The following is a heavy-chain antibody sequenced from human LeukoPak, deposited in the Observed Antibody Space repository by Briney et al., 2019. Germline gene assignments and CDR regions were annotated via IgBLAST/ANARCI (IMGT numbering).Heavy chain of an antibody. CDR1: GYTFTGYY. CDR3: ARDTRYYYDSSAYYRSDAFDI. V-gene: IGHV1-2*02. CDR2: INPNSGGT. D-gene: IGHD3-22*01. Sequence: ASVKVSCKASGYTFTGYYIHWVRQAPGQGLEWMGWINPNSGGTNYAQKFQGRVTMTRDTSISTAYMELSRLRSDDAAVYYCARDTRYYYDSSAYYRSDAFDIWGQGTRVTVSS. J-gene: IGHJ3*02.